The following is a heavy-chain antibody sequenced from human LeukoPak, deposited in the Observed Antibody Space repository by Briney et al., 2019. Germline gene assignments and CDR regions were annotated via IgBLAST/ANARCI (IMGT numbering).Heavy chain of an antibody. CDR1: GDSVSSNSAA. V-gene: IGHV6-1*01. J-gene: IGHJ5*02. CDR2: TYYRSKWYN. D-gene: IGHD3-16*02. CDR3: AREESYDYVWGSYRYDHNWFDP. Sequence: SQTLSLTCAISGDSVSSNSAAWNWIRQSPSRGLELLGRTYYRSKWYNDYAVSVKSRITINPDTSKNQFSLQLNSVTPEDTAVYYCAREESYDYVWGSYRYDHNWFDPWGQGTLVTVSS.